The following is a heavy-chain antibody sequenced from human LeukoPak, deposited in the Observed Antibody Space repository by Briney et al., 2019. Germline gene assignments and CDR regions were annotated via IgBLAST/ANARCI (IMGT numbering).Heavy chain of an antibody. D-gene: IGHD3-3*01. CDR2: VSSSSTYI. J-gene: IGHJ3*01. CDR3: ARDQTRGYYQSGAFDL. CDR1: GFTFSAHT. Sequence: GGSLRLSCAASGFTFSAHTMNWVRQAPGRGLEWVSYVSSSSTYIYYADSLKGRFTISRDNAKSSLYLQINSLRAEDTAVYYCARDQTRGYYQSGAFDLWGQGTMVTVSS. V-gene: IGHV3-21*01.